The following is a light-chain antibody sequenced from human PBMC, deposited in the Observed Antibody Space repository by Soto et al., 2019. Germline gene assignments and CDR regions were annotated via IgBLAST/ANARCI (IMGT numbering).Light chain of an antibody. J-gene: IGLJ2*01. Sequence: QSVLTQPASVSGSPGQSITISCTGTSSDVGGYNYVSWYQQHPGKAPKLMISEVSKRPSGVSNRFSGSKSGNTASLTISGLQAEDEADYYCSSYTSSSTVVLGGGTQLTVL. CDR2: EVS. V-gene: IGLV2-14*01. CDR3: SSYTSSSTVV. CDR1: SSDVGGYNY.